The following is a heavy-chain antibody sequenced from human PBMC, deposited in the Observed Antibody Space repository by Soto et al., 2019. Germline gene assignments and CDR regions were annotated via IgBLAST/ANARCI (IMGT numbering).Heavy chain of an antibody. CDR3: TRDIGGKGAY. J-gene: IGHJ4*02. V-gene: IGHV3-74*01. Sequence: LRLSCAASGFTFSSYWMHWVRQVPGKGLLWVSRIDEYGSTINYADSVKGRFTISRDDARNTLYLEMNSLRAEDTALYYCTRDIGGKGAYWGPGTLVTVSS. CDR2: IDEYGSTI. CDR1: GFTFSSYW. D-gene: IGHD3-10*01.